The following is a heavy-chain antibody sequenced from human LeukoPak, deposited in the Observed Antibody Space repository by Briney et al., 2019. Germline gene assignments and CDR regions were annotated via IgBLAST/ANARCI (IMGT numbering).Heavy chain of an antibody. CDR3: ARDEDYGGNDAFDI. J-gene: IGHJ3*02. Sequence: PGGSLRLSCAASGFTFSSYSMNWVRQAPGKGLEWVSSISSSSSYIYYADSVKGRFTISRDNAKNSLYLQMNSLRAEDTAVYYCARDEDYGGNDAFDIWGQGTMVTVSS. V-gene: IGHV3-21*01. CDR1: GFTFSSYS. D-gene: IGHD4-23*01. CDR2: ISSSSSYI.